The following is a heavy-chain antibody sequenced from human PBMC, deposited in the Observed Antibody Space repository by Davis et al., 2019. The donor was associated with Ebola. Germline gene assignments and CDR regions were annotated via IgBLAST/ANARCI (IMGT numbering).Heavy chain of an antibody. CDR3: ARDPHLLDIVVVPAPSQEGRPNMDV. V-gene: IGHV1-18*04. J-gene: IGHJ6*03. D-gene: IGHD2-2*01. Sequence: ASVKVSCKASGYTFTSYGISWVRQAPGQGLEWMGWISAYNGNTNYAQKLQGRVTMTTDTSTSTAYMELRSLRSDDTAVYYCARDPHLLDIVVVPAPSQEGRPNMDVWGKGTTVTVSS. CDR1: GYTFTSYG. CDR2: ISAYNGNT.